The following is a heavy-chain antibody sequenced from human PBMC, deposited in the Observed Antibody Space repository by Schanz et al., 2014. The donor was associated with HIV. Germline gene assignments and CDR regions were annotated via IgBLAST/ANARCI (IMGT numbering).Heavy chain of an antibody. CDR3: VKAYSSGFSGAGS. CDR2: ISGSDGDT. Sequence: VHLVESGGGVVQPGGSLRLSCAASGFTFSSYAMTWVRQAPGKGLDWVSTISGSDGDTYYADSVKGRFTISRDNSRNALYLHMNSLRADDTAIYYCVKAYSSGFSGAGSWGQGALVTVSS. D-gene: IGHD5-18*01. J-gene: IGHJ5*02. V-gene: IGHV3-23*04. CDR1: GFTFSSYA.